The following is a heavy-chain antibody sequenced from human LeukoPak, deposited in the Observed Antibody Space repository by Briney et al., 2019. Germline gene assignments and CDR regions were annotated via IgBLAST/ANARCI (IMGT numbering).Heavy chain of an antibody. D-gene: IGHD5-24*01. V-gene: IGHV3-7*01. CDR1: GFTFSNAW. J-gene: IGHJ4*02. CDR3: ARDTDGSLDY. CDR2: IKQDESAK. Sequence: GGCLRLSCAASGFTFSNAWMAWVRQAPGQGLEWVANIKQDESAKHYSDSVKGRFTISRDNAKNSLFLQMNGLRAEDSAPYYCARDTDGSLDYWGQGTLVTVSS.